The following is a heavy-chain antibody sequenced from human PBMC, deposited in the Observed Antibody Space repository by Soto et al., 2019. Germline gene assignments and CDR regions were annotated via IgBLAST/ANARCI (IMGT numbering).Heavy chain of an antibody. CDR1: GFTFSSYG. J-gene: IGHJ5*02. D-gene: IGHD3-9*01. V-gene: IGHV3-33*01. Sequence: QVQLVESGGGVVQPGRSLRLSCAASGFTFSSYGMHWVRQAPGKGLEWVAVIWYDGSNKYYADSVKGRFTISRDNSKNTLYLQMNSLRAEDTAVYYCARDVNVQYYDILTGYYRFKEDWFDPWGQGTLVTVSS. CDR2: IWYDGSNK. CDR3: ARDVNVQYYDILTGYYRFKEDWFDP.